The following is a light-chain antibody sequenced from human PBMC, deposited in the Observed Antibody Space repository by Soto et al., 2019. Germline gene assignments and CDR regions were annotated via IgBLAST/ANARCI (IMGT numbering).Light chain of an antibody. CDR2: DVS. V-gene: IGLV2-14*01. CDR3: SSYTSSSTHVV. CDR1: SSDVGGYNY. Sequence: QSALTQPASVSGSPGQSITISCTGTSSDVGGYNYVSWYQQHPGKAPKLMIYDVSNRPSGVSNRFSGSNSANTASLTISGLQADHEPDYYSSSYTSSSTHVVFGGGTKLTVL. J-gene: IGLJ2*01.